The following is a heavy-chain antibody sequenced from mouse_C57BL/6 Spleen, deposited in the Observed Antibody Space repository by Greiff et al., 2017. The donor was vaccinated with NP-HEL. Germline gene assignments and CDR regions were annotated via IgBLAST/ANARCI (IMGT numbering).Heavy chain of an antibody. Sequence: QVQLQQSGPELVKPGASVKISCKASGYAFSSSWMNWVKQRPGKGLEWIGRIYPGDGDTNYNGKFKGKATLTADKSSSTAYMQLSSLTSEDSAVYFCARSWSNYYGSDFAYWGQGTLVTVSA. CDR1: GYAFSSSW. J-gene: IGHJ3*01. CDR2: IYPGDGDT. V-gene: IGHV1-82*01. D-gene: IGHD1-1*01. CDR3: ARSWSNYYGSDFAY.